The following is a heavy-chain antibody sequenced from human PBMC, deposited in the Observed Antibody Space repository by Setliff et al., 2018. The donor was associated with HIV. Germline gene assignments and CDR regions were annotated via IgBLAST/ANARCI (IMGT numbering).Heavy chain of an antibody. J-gene: IGHJ6*02. CDR1: GGSISSYY. CDR3: ARLPSYYYYYGMDV. Sequence: PSETLSLTCTVSGGSISSYYWSWIRQPAGKGLEWIGRIYTSGSTNYNPSLKSRVTMSVDTSKNQFSLKLSSVTSADTAVYYCARLPSYYYYYGMDVWGQGTTVTVSS. V-gene: IGHV4-4*07. CDR2: IYTSGST.